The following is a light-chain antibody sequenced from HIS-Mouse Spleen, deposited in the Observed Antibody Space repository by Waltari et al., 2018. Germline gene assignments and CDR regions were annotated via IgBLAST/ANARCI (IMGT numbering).Light chain of an antibody. V-gene: IGLV3-1*01. CDR3: QAWDSSYSV. Sequence: SYELTQPPSVSVSPGQTVSITCPGDKLGDKYACWYQQKPGQSPVLVIYQDSKRPSGIPERFSGSNSGNTATLTISGTQAMDEADYYCQAWDSSYSVFGGGTKLTVL. CDR2: QDS. J-gene: IGLJ2*01. CDR1: KLGDKY.